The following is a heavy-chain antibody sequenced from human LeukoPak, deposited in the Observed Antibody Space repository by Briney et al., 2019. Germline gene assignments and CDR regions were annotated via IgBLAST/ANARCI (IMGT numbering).Heavy chain of an antibody. CDR2: IYYSGST. CDR1: GGSISSSSYY. V-gene: IGHV4-39*07. D-gene: IGHD4-23*01. CDR3: ARARTVYGGNPNWFDP. J-gene: IGHJ5*02. Sequence: SETLSLTCTVSGGSISSSSYYWGWIRQPPGKGLEWIGSIYYSGSTYYNPSLKSRVTISVDTSRNQFSLKLSSVTAADTAVYYCARARTVYGGNPNWFDPWGQGTLVTVSS.